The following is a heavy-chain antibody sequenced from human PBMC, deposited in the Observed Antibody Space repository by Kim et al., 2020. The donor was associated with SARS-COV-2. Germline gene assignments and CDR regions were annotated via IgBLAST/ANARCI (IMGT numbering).Heavy chain of an antibody. V-gene: IGHV3-23*01. CDR2: ISGSGGST. Sequence: GGSLRLSCAASGFTFSSYAMSWVRQAPGKGLEWVSAISGSGGSTYYADSVKGRFTISRDNSKNTLYLQMNSLRAEDTAVYYCAKESETTVRRASYNWFDPWGQGTLVTVSS. CDR3: AKESETTVRRASYNWFDP. CDR1: GFTFSSYA. J-gene: IGHJ5*02. D-gene: IGHD4-4*01.